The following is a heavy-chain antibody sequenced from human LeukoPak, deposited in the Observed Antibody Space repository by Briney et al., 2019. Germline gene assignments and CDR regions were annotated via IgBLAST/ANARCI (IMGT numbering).Heavy chain of an antibody. V-gene: IGHV4-4*08. CDR3: AREGPYDFWSGYYWS. J-gene: IGHJ4*02. CDR1: GGSISSYY. CDR2: IYTSGST. D-gene: IGHD3-3*01. Sequence: SETLSLTCTVSGGSISSYYWSWIRQPPGKGLEWIRRIYTSGSTNYNPSLKSRVTISVGTSKNQFSLKLSSVTAADTAVYYCAREGPYDFWSGYYWSWGQGTLVTVSS.